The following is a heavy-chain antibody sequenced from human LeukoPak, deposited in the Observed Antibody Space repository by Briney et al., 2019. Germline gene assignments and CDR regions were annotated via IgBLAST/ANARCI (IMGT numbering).Heavy chain of an antibody. CDR2: MNPNSGNT. J-gene: IGHJ3*02. D-gene: IGHD3-22*01. CDR1: GYTFTSYD. Sequence: ASVKVSCKASGYTFTSYDINWVRQATGQGLEWMGWMNPNSGNTGYAQKFQGRVTMTRNTSISTAYMELSGLRSEDTAVYYCARGGSITMIVVVITKMGAFDIWGQGTMVTVSS. CDR3: ARGGSITMIVVVITKMGAFDI. V-gene: IGHV1-8*01.